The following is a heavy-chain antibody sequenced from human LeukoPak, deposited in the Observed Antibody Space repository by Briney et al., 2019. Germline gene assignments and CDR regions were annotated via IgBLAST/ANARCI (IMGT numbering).Heavy chain of an antibody. V-gene: IGHV3-23*01. Sequence: GGSLRLSCAASGFTFSSYAMSWVRQAPGKGLEWVSAISGSGGSTYYADSVKGRFTISRDNAKNSLYMQMNSLRAEDTALYYCAKDVIAATGSRGMDVWGQGTTVTVSS. CDR1: GFTFSSYA. CDR3: AKDVIAATGSRGMDV. J-gene: IGHJ6*02. D-gene: IGHD6-13*01. CDR2: ISGSGGST.